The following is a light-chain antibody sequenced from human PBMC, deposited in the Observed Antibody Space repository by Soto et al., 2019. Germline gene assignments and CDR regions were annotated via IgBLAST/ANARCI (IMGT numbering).Light chain of an antibody. CDR1: KLGDKY. V-gene: IGLV3-1*01. J-gene: IGLJ2*01. CDR2: QDS. CDR3: QAWDTSTAV. Sequence: SYELTQPPSVSVSPGQTASITCSGDKLGDKYTSWYQQKPGQSPLLVIYQDSKRPSGIPERFSGSNSGNTATLTISGTQAMDEDDYYCQAWDTSTAVFGGGTKVTVL.